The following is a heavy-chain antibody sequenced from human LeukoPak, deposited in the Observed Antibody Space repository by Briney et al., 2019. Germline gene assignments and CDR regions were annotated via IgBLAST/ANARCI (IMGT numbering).Heavy chain of an antibody. CDR1: GHTVTSYY. Sequence: GASGKACCKASGHTVTSYYIHWVRQAPGQGLEWMGIINPSSGTTNYAQKFQGRVTMTRATSTSTVYMELSSQRSEDTAVYYCARATNFYYSYGMDVWGQGTTVTVSS. J-gene: IGHJ6*02. V-gene: IGHV1-46*01. D-gene: IGHD1-26*01. CDR2: INPSSGTT. CDR3: ARATNFYYSYGMDV.